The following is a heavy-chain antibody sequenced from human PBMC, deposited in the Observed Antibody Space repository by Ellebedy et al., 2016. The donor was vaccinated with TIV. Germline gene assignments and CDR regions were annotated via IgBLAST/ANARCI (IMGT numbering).Heavy chain of an antibody. CDR3: ARQDTAMVYMDV. V-gene: IGHV4-39*01. D-gene: IGHD5-18*01. CDR1: GGSISSSSYY. J-gene: IGHJ6*02. Sequence: MPSETLSLTCNVSGGSISSSSYYWGWIRQPPGKGLEWIGSIYYSGSTYYNPSLKSRVTISVDTSKKQFSLKLRSVTAADTAVYYCARQDTAMVYMDVWGQGTTVTVSS. CDR2: IYYSGST.